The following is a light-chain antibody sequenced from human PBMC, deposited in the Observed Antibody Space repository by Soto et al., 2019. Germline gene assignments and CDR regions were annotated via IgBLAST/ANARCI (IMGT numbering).Light chain of an antibody. V-gene: IGLV1-44*01. CDR1: SSSIGSNT. CDR2: SND. CDR3: AAWDGSLNGGV. Sequence: QSVLTQAPSASGTPGQRVTISCSGSSSSIGSNTVSWYQQVPGTAPKLLTYSNDQRPSGVPDRFSGSKSGTSASLAIGGLQSEDEADYYCAAWDGSLNGGVFGGGTKLTVL. J-gene: IGLJ3*02.